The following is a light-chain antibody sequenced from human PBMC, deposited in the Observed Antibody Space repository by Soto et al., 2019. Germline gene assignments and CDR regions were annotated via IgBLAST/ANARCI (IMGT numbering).Light chain of an antibody. CDR1: SSDVGSYNY. CDR3: SSYTNSGTYV. J-gene: IGLJ1*01. Sequence: HSVLNQPAYVTGSPGQSITISCTGTSSDVGSYNYVSWYQQDPGKAPKLIFYDVSNRPSGVSDRFSVSKSGNTASLTISNLQAEDEAAYYCSSYTNSGTYVFGTGTKVTVL. CDR2: DVS. V-gene: IGLV2-14*01.